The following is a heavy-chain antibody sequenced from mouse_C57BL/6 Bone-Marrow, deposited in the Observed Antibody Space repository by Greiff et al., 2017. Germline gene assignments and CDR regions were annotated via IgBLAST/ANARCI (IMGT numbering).Heavy chain of an antibody. V-gene: IGHV1-55*01. CDR1: GYTFTSYW. CDR2: IYPGSGST. D-gene: IGHD2-2*01. CDR3: APYAGYHWYFDV. Sequence: QVQLKQPGAELVKPGASVKMSCKASGYTFTSYWITWVKQRPGQGLEWIGDIYPGSGSTNYNEKFKGKATLTADTSSSAAYMQLRSLTSEDSAVYDSAPYAGYHWYFDVWGTGTTVTVSS. J-gene: IGHJ1*03.